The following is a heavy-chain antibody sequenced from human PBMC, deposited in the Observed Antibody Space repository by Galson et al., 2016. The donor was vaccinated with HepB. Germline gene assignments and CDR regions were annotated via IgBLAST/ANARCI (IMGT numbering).Heavy chain of an antibody. Sequence: SVKVSCKASGYTFTNFHINWIRQGPGQGLEWMGWMNPKSGNTAFAQRFQGRLTMTTDTPTSTAYMELSGLTSDDTAIYYCARGLRQWLAQLDHWGQGSLVTVSS. CDR1: GYTFTNFH. J-gene: IGHJ4*02. CDR2: MNPKSGNT. D-gene: IGHD6-19*01. V-gene: IGHV1-8*02. CDR3: ARGLRQWLAQLDH.